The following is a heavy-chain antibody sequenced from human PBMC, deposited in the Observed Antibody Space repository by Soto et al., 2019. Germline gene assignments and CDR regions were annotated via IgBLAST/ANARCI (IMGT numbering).Heavy chain of an antibody. V-gene: IGHV3-23*01. Sequence: GGSLRLSCAASGFPFSSYAMSWVRQGPGKGLEWVSAISGSGGSTYYADSVKGRFTISRDNSKNTLYLQMNSLRAEDTAVYYCAKDLYSSSSARLFDYWGQGTLVTVSS. CDR3: AKDLYSSSSARLFDY. CDR1: GFPFSSYA. CDR2: ISGSGGST. J-gene: IGHJ4*02. D-gene: IGHD6-6*01.